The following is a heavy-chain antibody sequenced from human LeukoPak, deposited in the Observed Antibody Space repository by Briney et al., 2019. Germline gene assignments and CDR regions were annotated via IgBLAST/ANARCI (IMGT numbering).Heavy chain of an antibody. J-gene: IGHJ3*01. Sequence: SETLSLTCTVSGGSISNFYWSWIRQPAGKGLEWIGRIYSSGNTNYNPSLKSRVTMSVDTSKNQFSLKVNSVTAADTALYYCATTMPESSRTRSDGSFDVWGPGTLVTVSS. V-gene: IGHV4-4*07. CDR1: GGSISNFY. CDR3: ATTMPESSRTRSDGSFDV. CDR2: IYSSGNT. D-gene: IGHD2-2*01.